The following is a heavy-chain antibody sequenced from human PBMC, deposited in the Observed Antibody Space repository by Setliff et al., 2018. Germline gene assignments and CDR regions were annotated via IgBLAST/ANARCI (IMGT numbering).Heavy chain of an antibody. CDR3: ARDALYDSNDRNSYYGNWLDP. D-gene: IGHD3-22*01. CDR1: GGSFSNYA. CDR2: IIPIYGST. V-gene: IGHV1-69*13. Sequence: SVKVSCKASGGSFSNYAIIWVRQAPGQGPEWMGGIIPIYGSTNNAEKFQGRVTCSADESMSTVYMELSSLTSADTALYYCARDALYDSNDRNSYYGNWLDPWGQGTLVTVSS. J-gene: IGHJ5*02.